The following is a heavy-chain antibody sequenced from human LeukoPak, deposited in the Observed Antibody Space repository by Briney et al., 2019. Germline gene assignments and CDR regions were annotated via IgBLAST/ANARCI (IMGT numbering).Heavy chain of an antibody. J-gene: IGHJ4*02. CDR2: IRSKAYGGTT. Sequence: GGSLRLSCTASGFTFGDYAMSWVRQAPGKGLEWVGFIRSKAYGGTTEYAASVKGRFTISREDSKSIAYLQMNSLNTEDTAVYYCTRNPRYCSGGSCYSSRYYFDYWGQGTLVTVS. V-gene: IGHV3-49*04. D-gene: IGHD2-15*01. CDR1: GFTFGDYA. CDR3: TRNPRYCSGGSCYSSRYYFDY.